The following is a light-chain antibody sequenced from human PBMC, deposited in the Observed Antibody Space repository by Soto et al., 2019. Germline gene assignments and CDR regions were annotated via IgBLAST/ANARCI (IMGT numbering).Light chain of an antibody. CDR3: QQYGSSPRT. J-gene: IGKJ2*01. Sequence: EVVLTQSPGTLSLSPGDRATLSCRASQSVSSNYLAWYQQKPGQAPRLLIYAASNRATGIPDRFSGGGSGTDFTLTISRLEPEDFAVYYCQQYGSSPRTFGQGTDLEI. CDR1: QSVSSNY. CDR2: AAS. V-gene: IGKV3-20*01.